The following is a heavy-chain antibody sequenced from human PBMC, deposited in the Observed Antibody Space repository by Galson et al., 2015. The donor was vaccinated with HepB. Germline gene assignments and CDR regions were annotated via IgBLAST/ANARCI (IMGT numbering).Heavy chain of an antibody. CDR2: INPSGGST. D-gene: IGHD3-10*01. CDR3: ARGVLLWDGTDY. V-gene: IGHV1-46*01. Sequence: SVKVSCKASGYKFTSYYMRWVRQAPGQGLEWMGIINPSGGSTDYAQKFRGRLTMTRDTSTSTVFMELSSLTSEDTAVYHCARGVLLWDGTDYWGQGTLVTVSS. J-gene: IGHJ4*02. CDR1: GYKFTSYY.